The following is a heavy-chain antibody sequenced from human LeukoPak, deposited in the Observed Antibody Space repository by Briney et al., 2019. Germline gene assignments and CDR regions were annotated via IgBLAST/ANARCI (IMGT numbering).Heavy chain of an antibody. J-gene: IGHJ4*02. CDR1: GFTFSGYW. CDR3: ARDPGYYGSGSYLN. D-gene: IGHD3-10*01. CDR2: IKQDGSEK. V-gene: IGHV3-7*01. Sequence: PGGSLRLSCVASGFTFSGYWMTWVRQAPGKGLEWVANIKQDGSEKYYVDSVKGRFTISRDNAKNSLCLQMNSLRAEDTAVYYCARDPGYYGSGSYLNWGQGTLVTVSS.